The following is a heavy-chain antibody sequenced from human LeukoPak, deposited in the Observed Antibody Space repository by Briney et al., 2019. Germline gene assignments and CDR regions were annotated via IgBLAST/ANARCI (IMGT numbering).Heavy chain of an antibody. CDR1: GYSFSTYW. CDR2: IYPGDSDT. D-gene: IGHD3-3*01. V-gene: IGHV5-51*01. CDR3: ATSYDFWSGYFDY. Sequence: GESLKISCKGSGYSFSTYWIGWVRQMPGKGLEWMGIIYPGDSDTRYSPSSQGQVTISADKSVSTAYLQWTSLKAADTAMYYCATSYDFWSGYFDYWGQGTLVTVSS. J-gene: IGHJ4*02.